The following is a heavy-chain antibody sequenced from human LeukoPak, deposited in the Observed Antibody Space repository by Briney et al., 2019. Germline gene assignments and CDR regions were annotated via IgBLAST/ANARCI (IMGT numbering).Heavy chain of an antibody. Sequence: PGGSLRLSCAASGFTFSSYWMHWVRQAPGKGLVWVSRVNSDGSSTTYADSVKGRFTISRDNAKNTLYLQMNSLRAEDTAVYYCAKDGGYDSSGYYFSDYWGQGTLVTVSS. J-gene: IGHJ4*02. D-gene: IGHD3-22*01. CDR1: GFTFSSYW. CDR2: VNSDGSST. V-gene: IGHV3-74*01. CDR3: AKDGGYDSSGYYFSDY.